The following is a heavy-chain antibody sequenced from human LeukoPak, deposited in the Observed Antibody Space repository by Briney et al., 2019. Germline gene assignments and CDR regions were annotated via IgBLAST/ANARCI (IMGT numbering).Heavy chain of an antibody. D-gene: IGHD6-19*01. CDR2: INSDGSST. Sequence: PGGSLRLSCAASGFTFSSYWMHWVRQAPGKGLVWVSRINSDGSSTSYADSVKGRFTISRDNAKNTLYLQMNSLRAEDTAVYYCAREPSSGWYYFDYWGQGTLVTVSS. CDR1: GFTFSSYW. J-gene: IGHJ4*02. CDR3: AREPSSGWYYFDY. V-gene: IGHV3-74*01.